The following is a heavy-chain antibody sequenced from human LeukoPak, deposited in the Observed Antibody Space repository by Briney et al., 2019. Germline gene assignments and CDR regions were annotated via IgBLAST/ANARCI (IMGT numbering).Heavy chain of an antibody. D-gene: IGHD2-15*01. CDR1: GGSISSYY. CDR3: ARGYCSGGSCYSPPQYYYYYMYV. Sequence: SETLSLTCTVSGGSISSYYWSWIRQPPGKGLEWIGYIYYSGSTNYNPSLKSRVTISVDTSKNQFSLNLSSVTAADTAVYYCARGYCSGGSCYSPPQYYYYYMYVWGKGTTVTVSS. CDR2: IYYSGST. J-gene: IGHJ6*03. V-gene: IGHV4-59*01.